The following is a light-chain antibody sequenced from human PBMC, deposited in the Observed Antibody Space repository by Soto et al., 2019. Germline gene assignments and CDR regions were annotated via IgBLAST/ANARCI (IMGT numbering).Light chain of an antibody. Sequence: QSVLTQPASVSGSPGQSITISCTGTSSDVGDYNYVSWYQQYPGKAPKLMIYEVSNRPSGVSNRFSGSKSGNSASLTISGLQAEDEADYYCSSYTSSSVVFGGGTQLTVL. CDR2: EVS. V-gene: IGLV2-14*01. J-gene: IGLJ2*01. CDR1: SSDVGDYNY. CDR3: SSYTSSSVV.